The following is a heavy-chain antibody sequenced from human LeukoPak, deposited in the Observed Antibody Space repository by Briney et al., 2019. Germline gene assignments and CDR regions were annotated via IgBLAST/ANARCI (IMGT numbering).Heavy chain of an antibody. Sequence: GESLKISCKGSEYSFTSYWIGWVRQMPGKGLEWMGIIYPGDSDTRYSPSFQGQVTISADKSISTAYLQWSSLKASDTAMYYCARHRPSGAYGDYYFDYWGQGTLVTVSS. V-gene: IGHV5-51*01. CDR3: ARHRPSGAYGDYYFDY. D-gene: IGHD4-17*01. J-gene: IGHJ4*02. CDR2: IYPGDSDT. CDR1: EYSFTSYW.